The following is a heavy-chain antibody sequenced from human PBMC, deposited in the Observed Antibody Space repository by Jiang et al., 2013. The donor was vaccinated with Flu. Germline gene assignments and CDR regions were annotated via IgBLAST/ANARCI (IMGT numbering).Heavy chain of an antibody. Sequence: LEWVAVISYDGSNKYYADSVKGRFTISRDNSKNTLYLQMNSLRAEDTAVYYCAKDWNAGSSWYFWGQGTMVTVSS. V-gene: IGHV3-30*18. CDR2: ISYDGSNK. D-gene: IGHD6-13*01. CDR3: AKDWNAGSSWYF. J-gene: IGHJ3*01.